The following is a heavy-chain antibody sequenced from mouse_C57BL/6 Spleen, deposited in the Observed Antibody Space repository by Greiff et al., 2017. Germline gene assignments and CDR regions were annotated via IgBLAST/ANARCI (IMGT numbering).Heavy chain of an antibody. CDR3: TCFTVVGSSAMDY. CDR1: GYTFTSYW. Sequence: EVMLVESGTVLARPGASVKMSCKTSGYTFTSYWMHWVKQRPGQGLEWIGAIYPGNSDTSYNQKFKGKAKLTAVTSASTAYMELSSLTNEDSAVYYCTCFTVVGSSAMDYWGQGTSVTVSS. J-gene: IGHJ4*01. D-gene: IGHD1-1*01. CDR2: IYPGNSDT. V-gene: IGHV1-5*01.